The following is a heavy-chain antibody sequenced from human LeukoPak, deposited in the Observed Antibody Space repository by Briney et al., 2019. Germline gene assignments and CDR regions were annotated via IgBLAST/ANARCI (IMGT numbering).Heavy chain of an antibody. CDR1: GFTFSSYG. Sequence: PGGSLRLSCAASGFTFSSYGMHWVRQAPGKGLEWVAVISYDGSNKYYADSVKGRFTISRDNAKNSLYLQMNSLRAEDTALYYCASTLKRDYWGQGTLVTVSS. CDR3: ASTLKRDY. J-gene: IGHJ4*02. CDR2: ISYDGSNK. V-gene: IGHV3-30*03. D-gene: IGHD4/OR15-4a*01.